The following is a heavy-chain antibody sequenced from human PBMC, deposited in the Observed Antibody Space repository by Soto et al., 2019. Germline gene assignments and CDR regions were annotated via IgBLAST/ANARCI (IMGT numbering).Heavy chain of an antibody. J-gene: IGHJ4*02. CDR3: AKDAYSSGWNYFDY. V-gene: IGHV3-9*01. Sequence: SLRLSCAASGFTFDDYAMHWVRQTPGKGLEWVSSISWNSGSIAYADSVKGRFTISRDNSKNTLYLQMNSLRAEDTAVYYCAKDAYSSGWNYFDYWGQRTLVTVSS. CDR2: ISWNSGSI. CDR1: GFTFDDYA. D-gene: IGHD6-19*01.